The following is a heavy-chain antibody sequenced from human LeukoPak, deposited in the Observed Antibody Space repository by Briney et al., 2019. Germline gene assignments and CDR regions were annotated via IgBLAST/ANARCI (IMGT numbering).Heavy chain of an antibody. J-gene: IGHJ4*02. CDR2: IYPADSDI. D-gene: IGHD6-19*01. CDR1: GYSINNYW. CDR3: ARRGAIAVAGPDY. V-gene: IGHV5-51*01. Sequence: GESLKISCKGSGYSINNYWIAWVRQMPGKGLEWMGIIYPADSDIRYSPSFQGHVTISADKSISTAYLQWSSLKASDTAMYYCARRGAIAVAGPDYWGQGTLVTVSS.